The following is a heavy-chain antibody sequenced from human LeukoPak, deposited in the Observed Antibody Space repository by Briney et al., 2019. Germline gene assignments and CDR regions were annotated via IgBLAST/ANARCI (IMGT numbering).Heavy chain of an antibody. CDR1: GFTFSGFW. Sequence: GGFLRLSCAVSGFTFSGFWMSWSRQAPGKGLEWVASINSDGSEGYYADVVKGRFTISRDNAKNSLYLQINSLRAEDTAVYYCARSSYSSSSSVWGQGTKVTVSS. CDR2: INSDGSEG. D-gene: IGHD6-6*01. CDR3: ARSSYSSSSSV. V-gene: IGHV3-7*03. J-gene: IGHJ3*01.